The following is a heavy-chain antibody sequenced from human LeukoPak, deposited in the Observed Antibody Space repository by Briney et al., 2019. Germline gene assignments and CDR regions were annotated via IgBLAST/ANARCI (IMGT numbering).Heavy chain of an antibody. CDR3: ARDSGDSKEGFDY. V-gene: IGHV4-30-4*01. D-gene: IGHD2-21*01. J-gene: IGHJ4*02. Sequence: SQTLSLTCTVSGGSISSGDYYWSWIRQPPGKGLEWIGYIYYSGSTNYNPSLKSRVTMSVDTSKNQFSLKLSSVTAADTAVYYCARDSGDSKEGFDYWGQGTLVTVSS. CDR1: GGSISSGDYY. CDR2: IYYSGST.